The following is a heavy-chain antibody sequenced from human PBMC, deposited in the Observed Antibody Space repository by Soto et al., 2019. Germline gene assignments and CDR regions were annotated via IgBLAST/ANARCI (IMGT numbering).Heavy chain of an antibody. CDR1: GFTFSSYG. CDR2: IWYDGSNK. D-gene: IGHD5-12*01. CDR3: ARFRYSGYFDDFDI. J-gene: IGHJ3*02. Sequence: GGSLRLSCAASGFTFSSYGMHWVRQAPGKGLEWVAVIWYDGSNKYYADSVKGRFTISRDNSKNTLYLQMNSLRAEDTAVYYCARFRYSGYFDDFDIWGQGTMVTVSS. V-gene: IGHV3-33*01.